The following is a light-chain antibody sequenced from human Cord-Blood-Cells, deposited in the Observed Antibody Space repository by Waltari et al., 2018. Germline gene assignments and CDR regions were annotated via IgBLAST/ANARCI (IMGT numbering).Light chain of an antibody. CDR2: VNN. J-gene: IGLJ3*02. CDR3: AAWDDSLNGRV. CDR1: SSNIGSNT. V-gene: IGLV1-44*01. Sequence: QSVLTQPPSASGTPGQRVTISCSGSSSNIGSNTVNWYQQLPGTAPKLLISVNNQRPSGVPDRFSGSKSGTSASLAISGLQSEDEADYYCAAWDDSLNGRVFGGGTKLTVL.